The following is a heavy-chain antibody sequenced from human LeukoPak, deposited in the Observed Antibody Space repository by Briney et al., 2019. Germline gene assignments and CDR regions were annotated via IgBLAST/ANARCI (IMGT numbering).Heavy chain of an antibody. J-gene: IGHJ6*03. CDR3: ATVTTGPTLYYYYYMDV. CDR1: GFTFSSYE. V-gene: IGHV3-48*03. Sequence: PGGSLRLSCAASGFTFSSYEMNWVRQAPGKGLEWVSYISSNGIPIGSSGITRYYADSVKGRFTISRDNAKNSLYLQMNSLRADDTAVYYCATVTTGPTLYYYYYMDVWGKGTTVTVSS. D-gene: IGHD1-14*01. CDR2: ISSNGIPIGSSGITR.